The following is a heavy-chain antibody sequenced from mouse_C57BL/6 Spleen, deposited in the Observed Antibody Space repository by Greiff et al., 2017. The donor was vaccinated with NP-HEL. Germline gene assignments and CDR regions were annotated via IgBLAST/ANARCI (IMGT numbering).Heavy chain of an antibody. J-gene: IGHJ4*01. D-gene: IGHD4-1*01. Sequence: VQLVESGPGMVKPSQSLSLTCTVTGYSITSGYDWHWIRHFPGNKLEWMGYISYSGSTNYNPSLKSRISITHDTSKNHFFLKLNSVTTEDTATYYCARGANWDVGYAMDYWGQGTSVTVSS. CDR3: ARGANWDVGYAMDY. CDR2: ISYSGST. CDR1: GYSITSGYD. V-gene: IGHV3-1*01.